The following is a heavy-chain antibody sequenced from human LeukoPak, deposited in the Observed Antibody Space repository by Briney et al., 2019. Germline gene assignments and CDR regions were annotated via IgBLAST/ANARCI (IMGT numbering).Heavy chain of an antibody. J-gene: IGHJ4*02. CDR1: GFTFSSYA. D-gene: IGHD2-2*01. V-gene: IGHV3-21*01. Sequence: GGSLRLSCSAPGFTFSSYAMSWVRQAPGKGLEWVSSISDNSNYIYYSDSVEGRFTISRDNAKNSLYLQMNSLRVEDTAVYYCANHFACGSTSCPPFDSWGQGTLVTVSS. CDR3: ANHFACGSTSCPPFDS. CDR2: ISDNSNYI.